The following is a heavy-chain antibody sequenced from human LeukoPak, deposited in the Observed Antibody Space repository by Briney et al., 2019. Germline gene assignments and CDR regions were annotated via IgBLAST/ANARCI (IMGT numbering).Heavy chain of an antibody. CDR1: GGSISSSSYY. CDR3: ARAKLGIGYYYYMDV. V-gene: IGHV4-39*07. J-gene: IGHJ6*03. D-gene: IGHD7-27*01. Sequence: SETLSLTCTVSGGSISSSSYYWGWIRQPPGKGLEWIGTIYYSGSPYYNPSLKSRVTISVDTSKNQFSLKLSSVTAADTAVYYCARAKLGIGYYYYMDVWGKGTTVTVSS. CDR2: IYYSGSP.